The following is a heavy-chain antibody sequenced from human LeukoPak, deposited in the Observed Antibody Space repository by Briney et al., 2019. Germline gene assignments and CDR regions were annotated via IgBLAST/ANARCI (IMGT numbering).Heavy chain of an antibody. Sequence: GGSLRLSCAASGFTFSSYGMHWVRQAPGKGLEWVAVIPYDGSNKYYADSVKGRITISRDNSKNTLYLQMNSLRAEDTAVYYCAYDSSGYFDYWGQGTLVTVSS. D-gene: IGHD3-22*01. CDR1: GFTFSSYG. J-gene: IGHJ4*02. CDR2: IPYDGSNK. V-gene: IGHV3-30*18. CDR3: AYDSSGYFDY.